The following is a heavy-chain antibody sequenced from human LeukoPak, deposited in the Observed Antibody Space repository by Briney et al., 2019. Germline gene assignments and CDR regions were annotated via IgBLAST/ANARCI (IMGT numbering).Heavy chain of an antibody. V-gene: IGHV3-74*01. CDR3: VRGDDYGGPHY. CDR2: IDRDGSRI. Sequence: GGSLRLSCAVSGFTFSSYWMHWVRQAPGKGLVWVSRIDRDGSRINYADSVKGRFTISRDNGKNTLFLQMNSLRAEDAAVYYCVRGDDYGGPHYWGQGTLVTVSS. J-gene: IGHJ4*02. CDR1: GFTFSSYW. D-gene: IGHD4-23*01.